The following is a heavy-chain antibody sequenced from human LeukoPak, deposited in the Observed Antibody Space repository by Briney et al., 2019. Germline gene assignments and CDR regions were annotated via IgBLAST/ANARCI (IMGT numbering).Heavy chain of an antibody. V-gene: IGHV4-59*12. CDR3: ARDLAAAGTNYFDY. D-gene: IGHD6-13*01. CDR1: GGSIRSYY. J-gene: IGHJ4*02. CDR2: IYYSGST. Sequence: PSETLSLTCTVSGGSIRSYYWSWIRQPPGKGLEWIGYIYYSGSTYYNPSLKSRVTISVDTSKNQFSLKLSSVTAADTAVYYCARDLAAAGTNYFDYWGQGTLVTVSS.